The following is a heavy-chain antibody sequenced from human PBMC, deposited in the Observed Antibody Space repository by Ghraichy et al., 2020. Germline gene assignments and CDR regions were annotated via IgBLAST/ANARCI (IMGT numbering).Heavy chain of an antibody. CDR1: GGSISSSSYY. J-gene: IGHJ4*02. CDR3: ARQGSRSSDY. V-gene: IGHV4-39*01. D-gene: IGHD2-15*01. Sequence: SQTLSLTCTVSGGSISSSSYYWGWIRQPPGKGLEWIGSIYYSGSTYYNPSLKSRVTISVDTSKNQFSLKLSSVTAADTAVYYCARQGSRSSDYWGQGTLVTVSS. CDR2: IYYSGST.